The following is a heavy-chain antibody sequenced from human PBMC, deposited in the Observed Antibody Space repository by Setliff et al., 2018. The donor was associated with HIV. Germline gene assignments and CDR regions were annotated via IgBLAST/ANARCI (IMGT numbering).Heavy chain of an antibody. D-gene: IGHD3-16*01. J-gene: IGHJ4*02. V-gene: IGHV4-59*01. CDR1: GDSISSYY. CDR3: ARSYGYNVDY. CDR2: VYYSGSS. Sequence: SETLSLTCTVSGDSISSYYWTWIRQPPGKGLEWIGYVYYSGSSNYNPSLQSRVTISVDTSKNQFFLILSSMTAADTAMYYCARSYGYNVDYWGQGKLVTVSS.